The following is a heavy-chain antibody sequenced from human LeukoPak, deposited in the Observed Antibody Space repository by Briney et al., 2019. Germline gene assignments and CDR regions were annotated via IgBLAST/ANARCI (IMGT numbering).Heavy chain of an antibody. CDR1: GFTFSSYW. Sequence: GGSLRLSCAASGFTFSSYWMHWVRQAPGKGLVWVSRINSDGSSTSYADSVKGRFTISRDNAKNTLYLQMNSLRAEDTAVCYCARDGTVTNFDYWGQGTLVTVSS. V-gene: IGHV3-74*01. CDR2: INSDGSST. J-gene: IGHJ4*02. D-gene: IGHD4-17*01. CDR3: ARDGTVTNFDY.